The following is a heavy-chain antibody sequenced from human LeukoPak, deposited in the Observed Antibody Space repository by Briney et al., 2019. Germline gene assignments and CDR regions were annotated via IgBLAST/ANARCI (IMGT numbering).Heavy chain of an antibody. CDR2: ISSSSSYI. J-gene: IGHJ1*01. V-gene: IGHV3-21*01. D-gene: IGHD1-26*01. CDR1: GFTFSNYA. Sequence: GGSLRLSCAASGFTFSNYAMSWVRQAPGKGLEWVSSISSSSSYIYYADSVKGRFTISRDNAKNSLYLQMNSLRAEDTAVYYCARDGSQRPETAEYFQHWGQGTLVTVSS. CDR3: ARDGSQRPETAEYFQH.